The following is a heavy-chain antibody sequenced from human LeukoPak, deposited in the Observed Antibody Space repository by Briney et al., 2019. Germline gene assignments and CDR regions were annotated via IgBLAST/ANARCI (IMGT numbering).Heavy chain of an antibody. V-gene: IGHV3-23*01. CDR3: ARRGESTSYGDYRFDS. Sequence: GGSLRLSCTVPGFTFSSYAMSWVRQAPGKGLEWVSAISSTGGNTYHADSVKGRFTISRDNSKNTLYLQMNSLRVEDTAVYYCARRGESTSYGDYRFDSWGQGTLVIVSS. CDR2: ISSTGGNT. D-gene: IGHD4-17*01. CDR1: GFTFSSYA. J-gene: IGHJ4*02.